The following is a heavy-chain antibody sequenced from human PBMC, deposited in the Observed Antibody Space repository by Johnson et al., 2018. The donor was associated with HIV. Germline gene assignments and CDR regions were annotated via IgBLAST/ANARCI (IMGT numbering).Heavy chain of an antibody. Sequence: QVQLVESGGGVVQPGGSLRLSCAASGFTFSSYGMHWVRQAPGKGLEWVAFIRYDGSNKYYADSVKGRFIISRDNAKNSLYLQMNSLRAEDTALYYCARPGGGARDAFDLWGQGTMVTVSS. CDR2: IRYDGSNK. CDR3: ARPGGGARDAFDL. CDR1: GFTFSSYG. V-gene: IGHV3-30*02. D-gene: IGHD2-2*01. J-gene: IGHJ3*01.